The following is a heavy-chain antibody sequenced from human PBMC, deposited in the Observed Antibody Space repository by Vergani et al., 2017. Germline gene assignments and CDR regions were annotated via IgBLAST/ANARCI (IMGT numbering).Heavy chain of an antibody. V-gene: IGHV4-39*07. Sequence: QLQLQESGPGLVKPSETLSLTCTVSGGSISSSSYYWGWIRQPPGKGLEWIGSIYYSGATYYNPSLKRRLTMSLQTSKNQLSLRLSSVTAADTAVYYCAKEIGHSSSWYGENWFDPWGQGTLVTVAS. CDR3: AKEIGHSSSWYGENWFDP. J-gene: IGHJ5*02. CDR2: IYYSGAT. D-gene: IGHD6-13*01. CDR1: GGSISSSSYY.